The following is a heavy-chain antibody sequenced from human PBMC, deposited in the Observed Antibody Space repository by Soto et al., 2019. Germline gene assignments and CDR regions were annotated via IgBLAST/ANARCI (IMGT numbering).Heavy chain of an antibody. CDR3: ARAHYHERSCWSSAFDI. J-gene: IGHJ3*02. D-gene: IGHD3-22*01. Sequence: QVQLVQSGAEVKKPGSSVKVSCKASGGTFSRHTVSWVRQAPGQGLEWMGRTIPNLEISNYAQKVQGRVTVPADKSKRTAYMELRSLRSEDTAMYYFARAHYHERSCWSSAFDIRGQRTMVTLSS. CDR2: TIPNLEIS. V-gene: IGHV1-69*02. CDR1: GGTFSRHT.